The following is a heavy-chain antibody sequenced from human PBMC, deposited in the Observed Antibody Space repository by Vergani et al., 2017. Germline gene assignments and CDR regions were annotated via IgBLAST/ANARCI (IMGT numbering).Heavy chain of an antibody. Sequence: EVQLVESGGGLVKPGGSLRLSCAASGFTFSSYSMNWVRQAPGKGLEWVSSISSSSSYRYYADSVKGRFTISRDNAKNSLYLQMNSLRAEDTAVYYCAREEVGIDYWGQGTLVTVSS. CDR2: ISSSSSYR. CDR3: AREEVGIDY. CDR1: GFTFSSYS. D-gene: IGHD2-2*01. V-gene: IGHV3-21*01. J-gene: IGHJ4*02.